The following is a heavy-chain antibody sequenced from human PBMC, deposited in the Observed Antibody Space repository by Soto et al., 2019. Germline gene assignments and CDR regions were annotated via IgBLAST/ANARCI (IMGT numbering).Heavy chain of an antibody. CDR3: AGAPTGGYCSSTSCYDDEFDP. Sequence: SETLSLTCTVSGGSISSYYWSWIRQPPGKGLEWIGYIYYSGSTNYNPSLKSRVTISVDTSKNQFSLKLSSVTAADTAVYYCAGAPTGGYCSSTSCYDDEFDPWGQGTLVTVSS. CDR2: IYYSGST. V-gene: IGHV4-59*01. CDR1: GGSISSYY. D-gene: IGHD2-2*01. J-gene: IGHJ5*02.